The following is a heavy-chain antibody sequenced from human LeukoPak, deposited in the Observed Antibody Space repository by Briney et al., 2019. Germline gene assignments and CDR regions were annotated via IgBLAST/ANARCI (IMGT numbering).Heavy chain of an antibody. CDR2: ISSGSSYI. J-gene: IGHJ6*02. V-gene: IGHV3-21*01. D-gene: IGHD2-15*01. CDR1: GFTFSNYA. Sequence: PGGSLRLSCAASGFTFSNYAMSWVRQAPGKGLEWVSSISSGSSYIYYADSVKGRFTISRDNAKNSLYLQMNSLRAEDTAVYYCARGKDIVVVVAANYYGMDVWGQGTTVTVSS. CDR3: ARGKDIVVVVAANYYGMDV.